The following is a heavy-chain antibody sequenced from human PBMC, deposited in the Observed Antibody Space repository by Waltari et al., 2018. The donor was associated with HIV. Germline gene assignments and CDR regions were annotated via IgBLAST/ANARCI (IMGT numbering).Heavy chain of an antibody. CDR1: NGSLNDYY. CDR3: ARVPYCSGGSCLARYFDY. CDR2: IYFSGST. Sequence: QVQLQESGPGLVKPSETLSLTCTVSNGSLNDYYWSWVRQPPGKELEWIGYIYFSGSTNHTPPLRSRGTISLDTSNNQFSLKLNSVTAADTAVYYCARVPYCSGGSCLARYFDYWGQGTLVTVSS. D-gene: IGHD2-15*01. V-gene: IGHV4-59*01. J-gene: IGHJ4*02.